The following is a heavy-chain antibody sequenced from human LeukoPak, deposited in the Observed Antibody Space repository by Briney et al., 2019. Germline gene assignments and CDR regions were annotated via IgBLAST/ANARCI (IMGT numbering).Heavy chain of an antibody. CDR1: GFTFRNHA. Sequence: GGSLRLSCAASGFTFRNHAMNWVRQTPGKGLEWVSSISTDGVNTYYADSVKGRFTISRDTSKDTLYLQMNSLGAEDTAVYYCARCTKYTTGWCNWFDPWGQGTLVTVSS. CDR2: ISTDGVNT. D-gene: IGHD6-19*01. CDR3: ARCTKYTTGWCNWFDP. V-gene: IGHV3-23*01. J-gene: IGHJ5*02.